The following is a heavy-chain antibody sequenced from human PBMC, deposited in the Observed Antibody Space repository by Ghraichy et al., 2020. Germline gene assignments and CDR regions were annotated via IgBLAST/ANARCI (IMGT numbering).Heavy chain of an antibody. J-gene: IGHJ4*02. CDR2: ISGSGGST. CDR1: GFTFSSYA. Sequence: GGSLRLSCAASGFTFSSYAMSWVRQAPGKGLEWVSAISGSGGSTYYADSVKGRFTISRDNSKNTLYLQMNSLRAEDTAVYYCAKQPPTVGYSYGYAGIDYWGQGTLVTVSS. V-gene: IGHV3-23*01. D-gene: IGHD5-18*01. CDR3: AKQPPTVGYSYGYAGIDY.